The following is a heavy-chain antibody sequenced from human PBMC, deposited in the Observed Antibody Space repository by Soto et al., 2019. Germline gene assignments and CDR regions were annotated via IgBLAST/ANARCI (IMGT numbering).Heavy chain of an antibody. CDR3: ARGGYSSSWYLEPFDY. V-gene: IGHV1-46*01. J-gene: IGHJ4*02. D-gene: IGHD6-13*01. Sequence: GASVKVSCKTSGYIFTSYYIHWVRQAPGQGLEWMGIINPSGGTTTYAQKFQGRVTMTRDTSTSTVYMELSSLRSEDTAVYYCARGGYSSSWYLEPFDYWGQGTLVTVSS. CDR1: GYIFTSYY. CDR2: INPSGGTT.